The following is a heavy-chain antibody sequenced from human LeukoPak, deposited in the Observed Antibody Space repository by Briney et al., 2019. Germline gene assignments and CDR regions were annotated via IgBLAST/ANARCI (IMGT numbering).Heavy chain of an antibody. CDR1: GGTFSSYA. J-gene: IGHJ3*02. V-gene: IGHV1-69*13. Sequence: ASVKVSCKASGGTFSSYAISWVRQAPGQGLEWMGGIIPIFGTANHAQKFQGRVTITADESTSTAYMELSSLRSEDTAVYYCARSLPYPISFDAFDIWGQGTMVTVSS. CDR3: ARSLPYPISFDAFDI. CDR2: IIPIFGTA.